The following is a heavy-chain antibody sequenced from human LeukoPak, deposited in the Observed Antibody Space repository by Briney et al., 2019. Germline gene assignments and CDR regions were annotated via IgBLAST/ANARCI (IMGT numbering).Heavy chain of an antibody. D-gene: IGHD1/OR15-1a*01. CDR1: GYIFTTYY. J-gene: IGHJ3*01. V-gene: IGHV1-2*02. CDR3: AREFRTTTWSFDAFDL. CDR2: INPTSGAT. Sequence: ASVKVSCKASGYIFTTYYMHWVRQAPGQGLDWVGWINPTSGATNYAQKFQGRVTMTRDTSNNTSYMELSRLRSDDTAVYYCAREFRTTTWSFDAFDLWGQGTMVTVSS.